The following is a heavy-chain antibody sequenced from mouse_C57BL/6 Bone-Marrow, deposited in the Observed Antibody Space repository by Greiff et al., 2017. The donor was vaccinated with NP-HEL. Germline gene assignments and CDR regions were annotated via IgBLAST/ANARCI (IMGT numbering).Heavy chain of an antibody. CDR1: EYEFPSHD. CDR3: ASPTGTGFAY. CDR2: INSDGGST. D-gene: IGHD4-1*01. V-gene: IGHV5-2*01. Sequence: DVKLVESGGGLVQPGESLKLSCDSNEYEFPSHDMSWVCKTPEKGLELVAAINSDGGSTSYPDNMERRFIIARDNTKKTLYLQMSSLRSEDTALYYCASPTGTGFAYWGQGTLVTVSA. J-gene: IGHJ3*01.